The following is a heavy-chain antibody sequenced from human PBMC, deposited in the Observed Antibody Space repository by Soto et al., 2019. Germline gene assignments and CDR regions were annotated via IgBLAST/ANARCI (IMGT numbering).Heavy chain of an antibody. D-gene: IGHD4-17*01. J-gene: IGHJ6*02. CDR1: GYSFTTHG. Sequence: GSVQVSCKASGYSFTTHGISGVRRAPGHGLEWMGWISAYHGDTHYVQRFQGRLTMTTETSASTAYMELRSLTSDDTAVYYCARDPPFSGILRGTPLMDVWGQGTTVTVSS. CDR3: ARDPPFSGILRGTPLMDV. CDR2: ISAYHGDT. V-gene: IGHV1-18*04.